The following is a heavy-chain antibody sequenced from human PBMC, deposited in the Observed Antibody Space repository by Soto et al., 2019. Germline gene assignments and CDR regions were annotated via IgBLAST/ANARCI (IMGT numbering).Heavy chain of an antibody. CDR2: ISYDGSNK. CDR1: GFTVSSYA. J-gene: IGHJ6*02. V-gene: IGHV3-30-3*01. D-gene: IGHD2-2*01. Sequence: PGGSLRLSCAASGFTVSSYAMHWVRQAPGKGLEWVAVISYDGSNKYYADSVKGRFTISRDNSKNTLYLQMNSLRAEDTAVYYCAREGYCSSTSCPRGYYYGMDVWGPGTKVTVSS. CDR3: AREGYCSSTSCPRGYYYGMDV.